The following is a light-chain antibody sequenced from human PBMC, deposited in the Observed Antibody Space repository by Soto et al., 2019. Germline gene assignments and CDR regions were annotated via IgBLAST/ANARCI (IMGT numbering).Light chain of an antibody. CDR2: GAS. CDR1: QSVYSNY. J-gene: IGKJ3*01. CDR3: QQYDTSPFT. Sequence: EIVLTQSPGTLSLSPGERATLSCRASQSVYSNYLAWYQQKPGQTPRRLIYGASSRATGIPDRFSGSGSGTDFTLTISRLETEDFAVYYCQQYDTSPFTFGPGTKVDVK. V-gene: IGKV3-20*01.